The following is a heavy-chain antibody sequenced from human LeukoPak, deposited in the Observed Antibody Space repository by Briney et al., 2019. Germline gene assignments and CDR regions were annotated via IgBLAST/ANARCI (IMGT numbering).Heavy chain of an antibody. J-gene: IGHJ6*03. CDR3: AREVRWQHSRNYYYMDV. CDR1: GGSFSGYY. V-gene: IGHV4-34*01. CDR2: INHSGST. D-gene: IGHD6-13*01. Sequence: SETLSLTCAVYGGSFSGYYWSWIRQPPGKGLEWIGEINHSGSTNYNPSLKSRVTISVGTSKNQFSLKLSSVTAADTAVYYCAREVRWQHSRNYYYMDVWGKGTTVTVSS.